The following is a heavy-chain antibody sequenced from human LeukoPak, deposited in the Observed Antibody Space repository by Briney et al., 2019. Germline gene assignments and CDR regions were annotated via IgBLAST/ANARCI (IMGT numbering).Heavy chain of an antibody. CDR3: AKKRVITTPDAIDWYFDL. Sequence: GGSLRLSCAASGFTFSNYAMTWVRQAPGKGLEWVSILSESGGATYYADSVKGRFTISRDNSENTLFLQMNNLGAEDTAVYYCAKKRVITTPDAIDWYFDLWGRGTLVTVSS. CDR2: LSESGGAT. J-gene: IGHJ2*01. V-gene: IGHV3-23*01. CDR1: GFTFSNYA. D-gene: IGHD3-10*01.